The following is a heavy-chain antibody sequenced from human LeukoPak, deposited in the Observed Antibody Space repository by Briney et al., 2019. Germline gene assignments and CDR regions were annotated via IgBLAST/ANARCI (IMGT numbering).Heavy chain of an antibody. V-gene: IGHV4-59*12. CDR3: ARSLPGIAVAGTYYYYYYGMDV. Sequence: SETLSLTCTVSGGSISSYYWSWIRQPPGKGLEWIAYISDIGSINYNPSLKSRVTISLDTSKNQFSLKLSSVTAADTAVYYCARSLPGIAVAGTYYYYYYGMDVWGQGTTVTVSS. CDR1: GGSISSYY. J-gene: IGHJ6*02. D-gene: IGHD6-19*01. CDR2: ISDIGSI.